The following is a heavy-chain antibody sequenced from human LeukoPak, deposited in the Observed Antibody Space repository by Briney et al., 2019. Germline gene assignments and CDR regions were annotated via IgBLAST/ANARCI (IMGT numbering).Heavy chain of an antibody. J-gene: IGHJ4*02. CDR1: GYTFTNYG. V-gene: IGHV1-18*01. CDR3: ARDLHRRHYYDSSLHPPLDY. CDR2: ISGYNGNT. Sequence: ASVKVSCKASGYTFTNYGISWVRQAPGQGLDWMGWISGYNGNTNYVQKFQGRVTMTTDTSTSTAYMELRSLRSDDTAVYYCARDLHRRHYYDSSLHPPLDYWGQGTLVTVSS. D-gene: IGHD3-22*01.